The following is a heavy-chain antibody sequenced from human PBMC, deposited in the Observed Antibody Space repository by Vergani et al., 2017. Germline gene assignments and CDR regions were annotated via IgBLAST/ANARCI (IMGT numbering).Heavy chain of an antibody. V-gene: IGHV1-8*01. Sequence: QVQLVQSGAEVKKPGASVKVSCKASGYTFTSYDINWVRQATGQGLEWMGWMNSNSGNTGYAQKFQGRVTMTRNTSISTAYMELRSLRSDDTAVYYCARDGIVGATDYYYYYMDVWSKGTTVTVSS. CDR3: ARDGIVGATDYYYYYMDV. CDR1: GYTFTSYD. D-gene: IGHD1-26*01. CDR2: MNSNSGNT. J-gene: IGHJ6*03.